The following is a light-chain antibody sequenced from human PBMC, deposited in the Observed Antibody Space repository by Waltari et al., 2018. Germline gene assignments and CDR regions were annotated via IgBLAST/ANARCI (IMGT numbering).Light chain of an antibody. J-gene: IGLJ2*01. CDR3: GSWDNSPKHGRV. V-gene: IGLV1-51*01. CDR1: TSVTGNNQ. CDR2: DNN. Sequence: QSVLTQPPSVSAAPGQKVTISCSADTSVTGNNQMSWYQQLPGTAPKLRICDNNKRPSGLSERFSGSRSGSSATLVITGLQTGDEADYYCGSWDNSPKHGRVFGGGTKLTV.